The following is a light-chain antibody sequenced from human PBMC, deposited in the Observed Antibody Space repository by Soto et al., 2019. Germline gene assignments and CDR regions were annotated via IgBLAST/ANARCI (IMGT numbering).Light chain of an antibody. Sequence: DNKMTQFHSTLSSSFGDRVAITCGASQSISPWLAWYQQKPGKAPKLLIYKAFSLQSGVPSRFSGSGSGTEFTLTIRSLQPDDFATYYCQQYNSYSTFGQGTKVDIK. CDR3: QQYNSYST. J-gene: IGKJ1*01. V-gene: IGKV1-5*03. CDR1: QSISPW. CDR2: KAF.